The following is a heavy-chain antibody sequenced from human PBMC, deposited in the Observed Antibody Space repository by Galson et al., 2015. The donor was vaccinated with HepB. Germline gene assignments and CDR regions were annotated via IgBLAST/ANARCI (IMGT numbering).Heavy chain of an antibody. J-gene: IGHJ3*02. CDR1: GYTFTSYD. CDR2: MNPNSGNT. CDR3: ARVIVVVPAAYIPVGAFDI. V-gene: IGHV1-8*01. D-gene: IGHD2-2*01. Sequence: SVKVSCKASGYTFTSYDINWVRQATGQGLEWMGWMNPNSGNTGYAQKFQGRVTITADESTSTAYMELSSLRSEDTAVYYCARVIVVVPAAYIPVGAFDIWGQGTMVTVSS.